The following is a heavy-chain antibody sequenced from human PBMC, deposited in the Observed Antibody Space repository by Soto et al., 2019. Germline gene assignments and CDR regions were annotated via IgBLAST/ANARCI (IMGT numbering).Heavy chain of an antibody. CDR3: ARGPVRGMGGDS. CDR1: GGTFNSDT. V-gene: IGHV1-69*02. Sequence: QVQLVQSGAELKEPESSVKVSCKASGGTFNSDTINWVRQAPGQGLEWMGRINSILGISNYAQKFQGRIAITADKSTNSGYMELSSLRSEDTAVYYCARGPVRGMGGDSWGQGTLVTVSS. J-gene: IGHJ5*01. CDR2: INSILGIS. D-gene: IGHD3-16*01.